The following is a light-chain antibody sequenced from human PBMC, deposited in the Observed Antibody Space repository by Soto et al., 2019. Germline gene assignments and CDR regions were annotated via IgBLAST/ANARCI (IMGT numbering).Light chain of an antibody. V-gene: IGKV1-39*01. Sequence: DIQMTQSPSSLSASVGDRVTITCRASQTIRSYLNWYQQKPGKAPKLLIYAASTLQSGVPSRFSGSGSGTDFTLTISSLQPEDSATYSCQQSFTTPLTFGGGTKVDTK. CDR2: AAS. J-gene: IGKJ4*01. CDR1: QTIRSY. CDR3: QQSFTTPLT.